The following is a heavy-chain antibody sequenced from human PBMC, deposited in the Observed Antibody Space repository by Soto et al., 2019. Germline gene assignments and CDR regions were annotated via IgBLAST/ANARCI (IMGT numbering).Heavy chain of an antibody. CDR1: GFTFSSYA. D-gene: IGHD3-3*01. CDR2: FSGSGGST. J-gene: IGHJ4*02. CDR3: AKVQAVTIFGVVTPCDY. Sequence: QPGGSLRLSCAASGFTFSSYAMSWVRQAPGKGLEWVSAFSGSGGSTYYADSVKGRFTISRDNTKNTLYLQMNSRRAEDTAVYYCAKVQAVTIFGVVTPCDYWGQGTLVTVAS. V-gene: IGHV3-23*01.